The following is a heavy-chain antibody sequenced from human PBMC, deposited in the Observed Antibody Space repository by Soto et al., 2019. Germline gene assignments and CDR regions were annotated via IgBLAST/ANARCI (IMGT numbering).Heavy chain of an antibody. J-gene: IGHJ4*02. D-gene: IGHD3-9*01. CDR2: ISYSGTT. Sequence: SETLSLTCAVFGGSISGGGYFWSWIRQPPGKDLEWIGYISYSGTTYYNPSLKSRVSISADRSKDQFSLNLNSVTAADTAVYYCATSLDLGFLLPFENWGQGTLVTVSS. CDR3: ATSLDLGFLLPFEN. CDR1: GGSISGGGYF. V-gene: IGHV4-30-2*01.